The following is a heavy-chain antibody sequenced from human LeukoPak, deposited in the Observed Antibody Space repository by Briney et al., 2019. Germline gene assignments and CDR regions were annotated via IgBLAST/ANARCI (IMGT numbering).Heavy chain of an antibody. Sequence: SETLSLTCTVSGGSISSGGYYWSWIRQHPGKGLEWIGYIYYSGSTYYNPSLKSRVTISVDTSKNQLSLKLSSVTAADTAVYYCARGLETNYYYYYMDVWGKGTTVTASS. CDR3: ARGLETNYYYYYMDV. CDR1: GGSISSGGYY. V-gene: IGHV4-31*03. J-gene: IGHJ6*03. D-gene: IGHD1-1*01. CDR2: IYYSGST.